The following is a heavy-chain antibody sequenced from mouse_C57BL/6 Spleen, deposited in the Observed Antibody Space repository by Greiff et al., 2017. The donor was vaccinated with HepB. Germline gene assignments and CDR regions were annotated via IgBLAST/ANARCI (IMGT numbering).Heavy chain of an antibody. CDR3: ARSWDWYFDV. CDR1: GFTFSDYG. D-gene: IGHD4-1*01. Sequence: DVHLVESGGGLVKPGGSLKLSCAASGFTFSDYGMHWVRQAPEKGLEWVAYISSGSSTIYYADTVKGRFTIARDNAKNTLFLQMTSLRSEDTAMYYCARSWDWYFDVWGTGTPVTVSS. CDR2: ISSGSSTI. V-gene: IGHV5-17*01. J-gene: IGHJ1*03.